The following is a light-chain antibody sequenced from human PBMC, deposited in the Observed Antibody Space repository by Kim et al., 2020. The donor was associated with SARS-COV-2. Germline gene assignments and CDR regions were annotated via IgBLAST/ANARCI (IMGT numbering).Light chain of an antibody. V-gene: IGLV3-21*01. J-gene: IGLJ2*01. CDR3: QVWETNTDQPV. CDR2: YDS. CDR1: NIGSKT. Sequence: APGETARIFCGGDNIGSKTVHWYQPKPGQAPVLVIYYDSDRPSGIPERFSGSNSGNTATLTISRVEAEDEAGYHWQVWETNTDQPVFGGGTQLTVL.